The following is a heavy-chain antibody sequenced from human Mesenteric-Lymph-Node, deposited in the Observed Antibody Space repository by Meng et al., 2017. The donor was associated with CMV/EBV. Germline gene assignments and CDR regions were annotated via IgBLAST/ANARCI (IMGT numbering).Heavy chain of an antibody. Sequence: SLKISCAASGFTFDDYAMHWVRQAPGKGLEWVSGISWNSGSIGYADSVKGRFTISRDNAKNSLYLQMNSLRAEDMALYYCVRLKGHESYWGQGTMVTVSS. V-gene: IGHV3-9*03. CDR3: VRLKGHESY. J-gene: IGHJ4*02. CDR2: ISWNSGSI. CDR1: GFTFDDYA.